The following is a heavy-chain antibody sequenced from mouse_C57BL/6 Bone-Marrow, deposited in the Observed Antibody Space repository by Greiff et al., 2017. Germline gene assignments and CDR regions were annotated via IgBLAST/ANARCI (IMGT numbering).Heavy chain of an antibody. V-gene: IGHV14-4*01. D-gene: IGHD2-4*01. CDR3: TTCSYDYPVAY. CDR1: GFNIKDDY. J-gene: IGHJ3*01. Sequence: EVKLQQSGAELVRPGASVKLSCTASGFNIKDDYMHWVKQRPEQGLEWIGWIDPENGDTEYASKFQGKATITADTSSNTAYLQLSSLTSEDTAVYYCTTCSYDYPVAYWGQGTLVTVSA. CDR2: IDPENGDT.